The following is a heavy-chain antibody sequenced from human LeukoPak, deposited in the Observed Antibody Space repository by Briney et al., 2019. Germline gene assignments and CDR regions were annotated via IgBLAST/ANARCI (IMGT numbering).Heavy chain of an antibody. D-gene: IGHD2-2*01. Sequence: PETLSLTCIVSGGSIYSSYWSWVRQPPGKGLEWIGYGHHSGSSNYSPSLRNRASISVDASKNQLSLTLSSVTAADTAVYYCARENAGTHHGSTAAFHSWGQGTLVIVSS. J-gene: IGHJ4*02. V-gene: IGHV4-59*01. CDR1: GGSIYSSY. CDR2: GHHSGSS. CDR3: ARENAGTHHGSTAAFHS.